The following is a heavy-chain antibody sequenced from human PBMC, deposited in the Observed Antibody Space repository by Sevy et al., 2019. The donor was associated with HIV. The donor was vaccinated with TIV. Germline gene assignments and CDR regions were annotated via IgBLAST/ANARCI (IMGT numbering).Heavy chain of an antibody. CDR2: MNPNSDNT. J-gene: IGHJ4*02. D-gene: IGHD6-13*01. CDR3: ARGLPYTSSWYAAFDY. V-gene: IGHV1-8*03. CDR1: GYTFTSYD. Sequence: ASVKVSCKASGYTFTSYDINWVRQAPGQGLEWMVWMNPNSDNTGFAQKFQGRVTITRNTSISTAYMELSSLRSEDTAVYYCARGLPYTSSWYAAFDYWGQGTLVTVSS.